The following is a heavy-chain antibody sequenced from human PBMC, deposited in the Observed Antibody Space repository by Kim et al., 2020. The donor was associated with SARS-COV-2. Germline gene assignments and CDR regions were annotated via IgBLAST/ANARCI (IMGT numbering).Heavy chain of an antibody. J-gene: IGHJ4*02. D-gene: IGHD6-13*01. CDR1: GFTFSSYA. CDR2: LSGSGGST. Sequence: GGSLRLSCAASGFTFSSYAMSWVRQAPGKGLEWVSALSGSGGSTYYADSVKGRFTISRDNSKNTLYLQMNSLRAEDTAVYYCAKDRHSSSWPNWGQGTLVTVSS. V-gene: IGHV3-23*01. CDR3: AKDRHSSSWPN.